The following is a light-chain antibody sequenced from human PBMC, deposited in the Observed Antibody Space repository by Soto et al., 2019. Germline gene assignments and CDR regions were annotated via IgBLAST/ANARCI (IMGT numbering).Light chain of an antibody. CDR3: SSWTSGATYV. Sequence: QSVLTQPASVSGSPGQSITISCAGTSSDVGAYNYVSWYQHHPGKAPKLMIYDVNTRPPGDSTRFSRSKSGNTASLTISGLQAEDEADYYCSSWTSGATYVFGSGTKLTVL. J-gene: IGLJ1*01. V-gene: IGLV2-14*03. CDR2: DVN. CDR1: SSDVGAYNY.